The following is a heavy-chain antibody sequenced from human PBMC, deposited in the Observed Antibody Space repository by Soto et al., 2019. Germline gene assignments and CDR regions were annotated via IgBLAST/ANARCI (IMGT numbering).Heavy chain of an antibody. D-gene: IGHD1-1*01. J-gene: IGHJ2*01. Sequence: EVALVESGGGLAQTGRSLRLSCAGSGFTFDDSDMYWVRQAPGKGLEWVSGISWSSGTIGYADSVKGRFTISRDNAKNSLYLEMSPLRPEDTAIYYCVKSTWSRRGDLYLWGRGTLVTVSS. V-gene: IGHV3-9*01. CDR3: VKSTWSRRGDLYL. CDR1: GFTFDDSD. CDR2: ISWSSGTI.